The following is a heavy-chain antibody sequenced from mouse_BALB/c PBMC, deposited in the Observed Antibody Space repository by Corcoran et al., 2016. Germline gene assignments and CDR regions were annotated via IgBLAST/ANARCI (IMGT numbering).Heavy chain of an antibody. J-gene: IGHJ3*01. CDR3: ALITTGAWFAY. CDR1: GYTFTSYV. Sequence: EFQLQPAGPELVKPGASVKMSCKASGYTFTSYVMHWVKQKPGQGLEWIGYINPYNDGTKYNEKFKGKATLTSDKSSSTAYMELSSLTSEDSAVYYCALITTGAWFAYWGQGTLVTVSA. V-gene: IGHV1S136*01. CDR2: INPYNDGT. D-gene: IGHD2-4*01.